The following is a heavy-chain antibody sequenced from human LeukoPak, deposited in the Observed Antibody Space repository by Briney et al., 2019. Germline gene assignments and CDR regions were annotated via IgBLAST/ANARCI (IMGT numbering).Heavy chain of an antibody. V-gene: IGHV3-30*18. CDR2: ISYDGSNK. Sequence: GGSLRLSRAASGFTFSSYGMHWVRRAPGKGLEWVAVISYDGSNKYYADSVKGRFTISRDNSKNTLYLQMNSLRAEDTAVYYCAKAGYSSGWSFTPWGQGTLVTVSS. CDR1: GFTFSSYG. D-gene: IGHD6-19*01. J-gene: IGHJ5*02. CDR3: AKAGYSSGWSFTP.